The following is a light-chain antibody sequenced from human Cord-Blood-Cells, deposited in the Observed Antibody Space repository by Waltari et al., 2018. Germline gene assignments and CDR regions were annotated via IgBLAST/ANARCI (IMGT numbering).Light chain of an antibody. Sequence: QSALPQPASVSGSPGQSLPISCTGTSSDVGGYNSVFWYQQHTGKSPKLMIYEVSNRPSGVSNRFSGSKSGNTASLTISGLQAEDEADYYCSSYTSSSTVVFGGGTKLTVL. J-gene: IGLJ2*01. CDR2: EVS. CDR1: SSDVGGYNS. V-gene: IGLV2-14*01. CDR3: SSYTSSSTVV.